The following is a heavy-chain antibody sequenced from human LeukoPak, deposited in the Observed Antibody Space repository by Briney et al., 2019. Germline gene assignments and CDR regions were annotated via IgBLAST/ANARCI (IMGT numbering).Heavy chain of an antibody. CDR3: ARVMNYYDSSGPLDY. CDR1: GFSSSRYW. CDR2: IKEDGTKA. J-gene: IGHJ4*02. V-gene: IGHV3-7*02. Sequence: PGGSLRLSCAASGFSSSRYWMTWVRQAPGKGLEWVANIKEDGTKAYYVDSVKGRFTVSRDNAKNSLYLQMNSLRAEDTAVYYCARVMNYYDSSGPLDYWGQGTLVTVSS. D-gene: IGHD3-22*01.